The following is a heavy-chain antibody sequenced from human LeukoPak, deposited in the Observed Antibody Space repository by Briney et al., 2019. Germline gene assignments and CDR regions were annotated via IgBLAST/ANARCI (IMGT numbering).Heavy chain of an antibody. D-gene: IGHD3-22*01. J-gene: IGHJ4*02. Sequence: GGSLRLSCAASGFTFSSYSMNWVRQAPGKGLEWVSSISSSISYIYYADSVKGRFTIYRDTATHSLYLQMNSLRAEDTAVYYCARGDSSGYYPYYFDYWGQGTLVTVYS. CDR3: ARGDSSGYYPYYFDY. CDR1: GFTFSSYS. CDR2: ISSSISYI. V-gene: IGHV3-21*01.